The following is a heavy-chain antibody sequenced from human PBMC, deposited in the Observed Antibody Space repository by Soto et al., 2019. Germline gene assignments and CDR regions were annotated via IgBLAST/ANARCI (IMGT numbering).Heavy chain of an antibody. J-gene: IGHJ4*02. D-gene: IGHD3-3*01. CDR1: GFSLTTSGVG. V-gene: IGHV2-5*02. CDR3: AHRVLRTVFGLVTTTAIYFDF. CDR2: IYWDDDK. Sequence: QITLNESGPTQVKPRQTLTLTCTFSGFSLTTSGVGVGWIRQSPGKAPECLAPIYWDDDKRYSPSLKSRLTITKDTSRNQVVLTMADLDPADTATYYCAHRVLRTVFGLVTTTAIYFDFWGQGTPVAVSS.